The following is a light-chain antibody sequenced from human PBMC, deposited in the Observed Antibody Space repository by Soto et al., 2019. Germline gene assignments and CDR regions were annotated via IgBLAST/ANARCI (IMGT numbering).Light chain of an antibody. CDR1: QSVTSNY. J-gene: IGKJ1*01. CDR2: GAF. Sequence: EIVLTQSPGTLSLSPGERATLSCGASQSVTSNYLAWYQQKPGQAPRLLIFGAFIRVKGIPDRFIGSGSGTDFTLTISRLEPEDFAVYYCQHYVTSLTTFGQGTKVEVK. V-gene: IGKV3-20*01. CDR3: QHYVTSLTT.